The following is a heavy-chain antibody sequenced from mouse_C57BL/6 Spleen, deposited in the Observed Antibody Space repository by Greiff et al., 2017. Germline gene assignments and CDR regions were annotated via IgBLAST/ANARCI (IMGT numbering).Heavy chain of an antibody. D-gene: IGHD2-5*01. CDR1: GYTFTDYE. CDR3: TRRSNYVRYAMDY. Sequence: VQVVESGAELVRPGASVTLSCKASGYTFTDYEMHWVKQTPVHGLEWIGAIDPETGGTAYNQKFKGKAILTADKSSSTAYMELRSLTSEDSAVYYCTRRSNYVRYAMDYWGQGTSVTVSS. V-gene: IGHV1-15*01. CDR2: IDPETGGT. J-gene: IGHJ4*01.